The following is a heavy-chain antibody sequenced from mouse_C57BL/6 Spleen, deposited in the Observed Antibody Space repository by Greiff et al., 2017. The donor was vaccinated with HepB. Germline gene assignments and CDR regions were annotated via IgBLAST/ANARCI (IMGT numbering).Heavy chain of an antibody. D-gene: IGHD2-12*01. Sequence: QVQLQQPGAELVKPGASVKMSCKASGYTFTSYWITWVKQSPGQGLEWIGDIYPGSGSTNYNEKFKSKATLTVDTSSSTAYMQLSSLTSEDSAVYYCARPYDEGYYFDYWGQGTTLTVSS. J-gene: IGHJ2*01. CDR2: IYPGSGST. CDR1: GYTFTSYW. V-gene: IGHV1-55*01. CDR3: ARPYDEGYYFDY.